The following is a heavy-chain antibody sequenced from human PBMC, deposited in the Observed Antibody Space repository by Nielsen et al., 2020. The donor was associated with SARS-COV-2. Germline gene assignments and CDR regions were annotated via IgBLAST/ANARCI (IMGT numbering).Heavy chain of an antibody. D-gene: IGHD5-12*01. V-gene: IGHV1-2*04. Sequence: ASVKVSCKASGYTFTSYGISWVRQAPGQGLEWMGWINPNSGGTNYAQKFQGWVTMTRDTSISTAYMELSRLRSDDTAVYYCARGLGYSGLSVPFDYWGQGTLVTVSS. CDR2: INPNSGGT. CDR1: GYTFTSYG. J-gene: IGHJ4*02. CDR3: ARGLGYSGLSVPFDY.